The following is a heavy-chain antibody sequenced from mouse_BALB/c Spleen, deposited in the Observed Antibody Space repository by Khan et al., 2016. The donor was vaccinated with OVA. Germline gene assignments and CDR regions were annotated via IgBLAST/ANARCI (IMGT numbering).Heavy chain of an antibody. V-gene: IGHV1-76*01. CDR2: IYPGTGST. J-gene: IGHJ4*01. Sequence: QVQLKQSGAELVRPGASVKLSCKTSGYIFTSYWIHWVKQRSGQGLEWIARIYPGTGSTYHNENFKGKATLTADKSSTTAYMQLSSLKSEDSADYYCARGAITNQAMDYWGQGTSVTVSA. CDR1: GYIFTSYW. CDR3: ARGAITNQAMDY. D-gene: IGHD1-1*01.